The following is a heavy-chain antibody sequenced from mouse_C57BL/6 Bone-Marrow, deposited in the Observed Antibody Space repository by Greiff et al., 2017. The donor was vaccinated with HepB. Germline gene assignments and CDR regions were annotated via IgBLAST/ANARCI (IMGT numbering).Heavy chain of an antibody. CDR2: IWSGGST. Sequence: VKLVESGPGLVQPSQSLSITCTVSGFSLTSYGVHWVRQPPGKGLEWLGVIWSGGSTDYNAAFISRLSISKDNSKSQVFFKMNSLQADDTAIYYCAKTFYEMDYWGQGTSVTVSS. CDR3: AKTFYEMDY. CDR1: GFSLTSYG. V-gene: IGHV2-4*01. J-gene: IGHJ4*01.